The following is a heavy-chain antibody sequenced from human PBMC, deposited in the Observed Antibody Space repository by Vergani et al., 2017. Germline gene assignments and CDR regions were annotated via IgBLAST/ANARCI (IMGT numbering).Heavy chain of an antibody. CDR3: VREGGDWGNYGLDV. D-gene: IGHD2-21*02. J-gene: IGHJ6*02. CDR1: GYTFISYG. V-gene: IGHV1-18*01. Sequence: QVQLVQSGAEVKELGASVKVSCKASGYTFISYGLSWVRQAPGQGLEWMGWIGPYNDNTNYAQKMRGRVTMTTDTSTDTAYMELRRLRSDDTAVYFCVREGGDWGNYGLDVWGQGTTVTVSS. CDR2: IGPYNDNT.